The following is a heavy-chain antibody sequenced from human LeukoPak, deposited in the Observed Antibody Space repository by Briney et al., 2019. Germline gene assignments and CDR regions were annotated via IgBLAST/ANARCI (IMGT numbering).Heavy chain of an antibody. CDR2: TYYRSKWYN. CDR1: GDSVSSNSAA. J-gene: IGHJ5*02. V-gene: IGHV6-1*01. CDR3: ARADMGGSYYNPECFWFDP. Sequence: PSQTLSLTCAISGDSVSSNSAAWNSIRQSPSRGLEWLGRTYYRSKWYNDYAVSVKSRITINPDTSKNQFSLQLNSVTPEDTAVYYCARADMGGSYYNPECFWFDPWGQGTLVTVSS. D-gene: IGHD1-26*01.